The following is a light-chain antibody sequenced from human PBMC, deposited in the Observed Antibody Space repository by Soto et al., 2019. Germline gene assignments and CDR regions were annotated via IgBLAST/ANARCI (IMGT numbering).Light chain of an antibody. CDR1: QSVSTY. J-gene: IGKJ5*01. CDR2: DAS. V-gene: IGKV3-11*01. CDR3: QQRSNWPIT. Sequence: DMVLTQSPATLSLSPGERATLSCRASQSVSTYLAWYQQRPGQAPRLLMYDASNRATGIPARFSGSGSGTDFTLTISSLEPEDFAVYYCQQRSNWPITFGPGTRLEIK.